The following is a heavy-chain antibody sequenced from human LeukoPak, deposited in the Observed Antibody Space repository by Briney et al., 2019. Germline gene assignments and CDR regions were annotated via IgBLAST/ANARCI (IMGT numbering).Heavy chain of an antibody. CDR3: ARPPLYASSFNY. Sequence: ASVKVSCKASGYTFTSYGISWVRQAPGQGLEWMGIINPSGGSTSYAQKFQGRVTLTRDTSTSTVYMELSSLRSEDTAVYYCARPPLYASSFNYWGQGPLVTVSS. V-gene: IGHV1-46*01. J-gene: IGHJ4*02. CDR1: GYTFTSYG. CDR2: INPSGGST. D-gene: IGHD5/OR15-5a*01.